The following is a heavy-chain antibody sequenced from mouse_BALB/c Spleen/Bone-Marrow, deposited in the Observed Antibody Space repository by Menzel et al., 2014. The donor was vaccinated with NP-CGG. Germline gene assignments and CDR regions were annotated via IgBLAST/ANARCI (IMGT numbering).Heavy chain of an antibody. CDR2: IRNKANGYTT. CDR1: GFTFTDYY. CDR3: ARDKGRVFFDY. V-gene: IGHV7-3*02. J-gene: IGHJ2*01. Sequence: DVKLQESGGGLVQPGGSLRLSCATPGFTFTDYYMNWVRQPPGKALEWLGFIRNKANGYTTEYSASVKSRFTISRDNSQNILYLQMNTLRVDDSATYYCARDKGRVFFDYWGQGTTLTVSS.